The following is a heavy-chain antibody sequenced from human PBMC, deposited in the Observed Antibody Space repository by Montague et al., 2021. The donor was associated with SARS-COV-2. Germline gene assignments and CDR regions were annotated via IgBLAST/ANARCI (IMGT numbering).Heavy chain of an antibody. D-gene: IGHD6-13*01. Sequence: PALVKPTQTLTLTCTFSGFSLSTSGMCVSWIRQPPGKALEWLARIDWDDDKYYSTSLKTRLTISKDTSKNQVVLTMTNMDPVDTATYYCARMRIAAAGSPFDLWGQGTLVTVSS. CDR1: GFSLSTSGMC. CDR2: IDWDDDK. J-gene: IGHJ3*01. V-gene: IGHV2-70*11. CDR3: ARMRIAAAGSPFDL.